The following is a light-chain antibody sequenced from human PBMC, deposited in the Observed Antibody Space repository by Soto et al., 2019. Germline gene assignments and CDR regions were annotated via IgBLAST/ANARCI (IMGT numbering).Light chain of an antibody. CDR1: QHISNS. CDR2: DAS. V-gene: IGKV1-33*01. CDR3: QNCNGLPFM. J-gene: IGKJ5*01. Sequence: IHMTHAPSSLSASVGDRVTISCQASQHISNSLNWYQQKPGNAPKLLIYDASNLETGVPSRFSGSGSGTYFFLTISSLRPEDIATYYCQNCNGLPFMFGQGTRLENK.